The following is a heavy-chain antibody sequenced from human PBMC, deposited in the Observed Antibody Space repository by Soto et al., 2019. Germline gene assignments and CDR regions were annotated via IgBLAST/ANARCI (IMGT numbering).Heavy chain of an antibody. V-gene: IGHV1-69*06. CDR2: IIPIFGTA. J-gene: IGHJ5*02. CDR3: ASAGVANYYDSSGYWFDP. CDR1: GCTFSSYA. D-gene: IGHD3-22*01. Sequence: SVKVSCKASGCTFSSYAISWVRQAPGQGLEWMGGIIPIFGTANYAQKFQGRVTITADKSTSTAYMELSSLRSEDTAVYYCASAGVANYYDSSGYWFDPWGQGTLVTVSS.